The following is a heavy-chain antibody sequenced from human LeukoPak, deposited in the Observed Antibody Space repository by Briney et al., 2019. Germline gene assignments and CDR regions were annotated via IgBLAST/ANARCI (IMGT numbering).Heavy chain of an antibody. J-gene: IGHJ4*02. CDR3: ASAGPHTGRRRYFDY. V-gene: IGHV4-34*01. CDR2: INHSGSS. Sequence: PSETLSLTCAVYGGSFSGYYWSWIRQPPGKGLKWIGEINHSGSSNYNPSLKSRVTISVDTSKNQFSLKLSSVTAAHTAVYYCASAGPHTGRRRYFDYWGQGTLVTVSS. D-gene: IGHD3-10*01. CDR1: GGSFSGYY.